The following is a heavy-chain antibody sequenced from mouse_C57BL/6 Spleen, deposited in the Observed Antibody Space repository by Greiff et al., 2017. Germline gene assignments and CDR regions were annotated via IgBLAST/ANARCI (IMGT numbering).Heavy chain of an antibody. CDR1: GYAFSSSW. CDR3: ARGRQEYFDY. D-gene: IGHD3-2*01. CDR2: IYPGDGDT. V-gene: IGHV1-82*01. J-gene: IGHJ2*01. Sequence: VQLQQSGPELVKPGASVKISCKASGYAFSSSWMNWVKQRPGKGLEWIGRIYPGDGDTNYNGKFKGKATLTADKSSSTAYMQLSSLTSEDSAVYFCARGRQEYFDYWGQGTTLTVSS.